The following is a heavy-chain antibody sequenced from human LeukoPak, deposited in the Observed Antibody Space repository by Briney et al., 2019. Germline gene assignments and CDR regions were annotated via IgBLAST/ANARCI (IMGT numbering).Heavy chain of an antibody. Sequence: ASVKVSCKASGYAFTSYGISWVRQAPGQGLEWMGWISVYSGDTNSAQKFQGRVTMTTDTSTSTAYMEVRSLRSDDTAVYYCAREVGPPRVVLSGATYYYYYMDVWGKGTSVTVSS. V-gene: IGHV1-18*01. CDR1: GYAFTSYG. CDR2: ISVYSGDT. D-gene: IGHD2-2*01. CDR3: AREVGPPRVVLSGATYYYYYMDV. J-gene: IGHJ6*03.